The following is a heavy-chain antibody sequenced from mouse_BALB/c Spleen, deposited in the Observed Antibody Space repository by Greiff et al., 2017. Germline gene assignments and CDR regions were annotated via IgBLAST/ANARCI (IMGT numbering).Heavy chain of an antibody. CDR3: TRVPHYYGSSYYFDY. CDR1: GFNIKDTY. Sequence: QVQLQQSGAELVKPGASVKLSCTASGFNIKDTYMHWVKQTPVHGLEWIGAIHPGSGGTAYNQKFKGKATLTADKSSSTAYMELSSLTSEDSAVYYCTRVPHYYGSSYYFDYWGQGTTLTVSS. D-gene: IGHD1-1*01. CDR2: IHPGSGGT. J-gene: IGHJ2*01. V-gene: IGHV1-15*01.